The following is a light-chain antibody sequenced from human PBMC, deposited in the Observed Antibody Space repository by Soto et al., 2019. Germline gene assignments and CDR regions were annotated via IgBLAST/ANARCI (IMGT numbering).Light chain of an antibody. CDR1: SSNIGSTT. V-gene: IGLV1-44*01. J-gene: IGLJ2*01. Sequence: QSVLTQPPSASGTPGQRVTISCSGSSSNIGSTTVNWYQQLPGTAPKLLIYSNNQRPSGVPDRFSGSKFGTSASLAISGLQSEDEADYYCAAWDDSLNGHVVFGGGTKLTVL. CDR2: SNN. CDR3: AAWDDSLNGHVV.